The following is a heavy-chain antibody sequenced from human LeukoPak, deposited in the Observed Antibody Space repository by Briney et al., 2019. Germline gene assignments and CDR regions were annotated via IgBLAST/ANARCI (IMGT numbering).Heavy chain of an antibody. CDR1: GFTVDDYA. J-gene: IGHJ6*02. CDR2: ISWNSGSI. CDR3: AKDGTVSYGMDV. Sequence: GGALRLSCAASGFTVDDYAMHWVRQTPGKGLEGVAGISWNSGSIGDADSVKGRFTISRDNDKNSLYLQMNSVRAEDTALYYCAKDGTVSYGMDVWGQGTTVTVSS. D-gene: IGHD1-7*01. V-gene: IGHV3-9*01.